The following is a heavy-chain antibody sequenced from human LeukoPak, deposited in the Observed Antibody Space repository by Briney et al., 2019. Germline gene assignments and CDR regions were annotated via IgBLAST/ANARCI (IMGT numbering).Heavy chain of an antibody. Sequence: GGSLRLSCAASGFTFSNAWMSWVRQASGKGLEWVGRIRSKVNSYATAYAASVKGRFTISRDDSKNMAYLQMNSLKTEDTAVYYCTKLALTGTTNYWGQGTLVTVSS. J-gene: IGHJ4*02. CDR2: IRSKVNSYAT. CDR3: TKLALTGTTNY. D-gene: IGHD1-7*01. CDR1: GFTFSNAW. V-gene: IGHV3-73*01.